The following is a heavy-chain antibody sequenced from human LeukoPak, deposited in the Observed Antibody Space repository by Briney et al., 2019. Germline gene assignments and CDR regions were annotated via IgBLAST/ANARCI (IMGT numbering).Heavy chain of an antibody. CDR1: GYTLTELS. CDR2: FDPEDGET. Sequence: ASVKVSCKVSGYTLTELSMHWVRQAPGKGLEWMGGFDPEDGETIYAQKFQGRVTMTEDTSTSTAYMELRSLRSDDTAVYYCARDVAWGLAFDYWGQGTLVTVSS. J-gene: IGHJ4*02. CDR3: ARDVAWGLAFDY. V-gene: IGHV1-24*01. D-gene: IGHD1-26*01.